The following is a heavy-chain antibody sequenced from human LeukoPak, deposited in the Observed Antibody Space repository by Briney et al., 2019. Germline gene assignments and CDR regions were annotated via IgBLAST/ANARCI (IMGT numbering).Heavy chain of an antibody. CDR2: INHSGST. J-gene: IGHJ3*02. CDR3: ASIRRNGRDTMVRGVTNAFDI. CDR1: GGSFSGYY. D-gene: IGHD3-10*01. Sequence: PSETLSLTCAVYGGSFSGYYWSWIRQPPGKGLEWIGEINHSGSTNYNPSLKSRVTISVDTSKNQFSLKLSSVTAADTAVYYCASIRRNGRDTMVRGVTNAFDIWGQGTMVTVSS. V-gene: IGHV4-34*01.